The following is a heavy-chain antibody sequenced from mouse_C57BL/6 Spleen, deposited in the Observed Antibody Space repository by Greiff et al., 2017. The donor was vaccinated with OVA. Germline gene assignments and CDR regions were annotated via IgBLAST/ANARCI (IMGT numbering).Heavy chain of an antibody. CDR3: ARELGSDFDV. CDR1: GYTFTSYW. V-gene: IGHV1-50*01. D-gene: IGHD4-1*01. Sequence: QVQLQQPGAELVKPGASVKLSCKASGYTFTSYWMQWVKQRPGQGLEWIGEIDPSDSYTNYNQKFKGKATLTVDTSSSTAYMQLSSLTSEDSAVYYCARELGSDFDVWGTGTTVTVSS. CDR2: IDPSDSYT. J-gene: IGHJ1*03.